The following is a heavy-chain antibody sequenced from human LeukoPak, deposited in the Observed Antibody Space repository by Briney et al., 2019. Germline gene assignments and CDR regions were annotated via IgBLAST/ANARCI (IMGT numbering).Heavy chain of an antibody. V-gene: IGHV3-7*01. CDR1: GFTFSSYL. Sequence: GGSLRLSCAASGFTFSSYLMSWVRQAPGKGLEWVANIKQDGSEKYYVDSVKGRFTISRDNAKNSLYLQMNSLRAEDTAVYYCARVSNWLAEYFQHWGQGTLVTVSS. J-gene: IGHJ1*01. CDR3: ARVSNWLAEYFQH. CDR2: IKQDGSEK. D-gene: IGHD6-13*01.